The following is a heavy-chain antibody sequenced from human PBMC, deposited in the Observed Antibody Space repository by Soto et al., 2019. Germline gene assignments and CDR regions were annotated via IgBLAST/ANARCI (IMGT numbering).Heavy chain of an antibody. V-gene: IGHV4-38-2*02. D-gene: IGHD3-22*01. CDR2: IYHSGHT. J-gene: IGHJ4*02. Sequence: SETLSLTCVVSGYFISSGYYWGWIRQPPGKGLEWIGTIYHSGHTYYNPSLEGRVTISVDTSKNQFSLNLSSVTTADTAVYYCARDRSQDYASSGLFDYWGQGTLVTVSS. CDR3: ARDRSQDYASSGLFDY. CDR1: GYFISSGYY.